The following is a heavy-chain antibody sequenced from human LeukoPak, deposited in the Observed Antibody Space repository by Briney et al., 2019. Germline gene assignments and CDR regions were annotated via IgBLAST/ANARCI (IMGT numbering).Heavy chain of an antibody. J-gene: IGHJ4*02. D-gene: IGHD3-3*01. CDR2: ISGSGGST. Sequence: QTGGSLRLSCAASGFTFSSYAMSWVRQAPGKGLEWVSTISGSGGSTYYADSVKGRFTISRDNSKNTLYLQMNSLRAEDTAVYYCAKAAADFWSGFPPFDYWGQGTLVTVSS. V-gene: IGHV3-23*01. CDR3: AKAAADFWSGFPPFDY. CDR1: GFTFSSYA.